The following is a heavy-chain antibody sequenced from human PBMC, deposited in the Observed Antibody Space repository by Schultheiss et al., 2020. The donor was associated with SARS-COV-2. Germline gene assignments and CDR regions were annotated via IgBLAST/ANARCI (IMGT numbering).Heavy chain of an antibody. CDR1: GFTVSSNY. Sequence: GESLKISCAASGFTVSSNYMSWVRQAPGKGLEWVSVISGGGSVTYYADSVKGRFTISKDSAKNSLYLQMNSLRGEDTALYYCANEMENWGQGTLVTVSS. J-gene: IGHJ4*02. V-gene: IGHV3-53*01. CDR2: ISGGGSVT. D-gene: IGHD1-1*01. CDR3: ANEMEN.